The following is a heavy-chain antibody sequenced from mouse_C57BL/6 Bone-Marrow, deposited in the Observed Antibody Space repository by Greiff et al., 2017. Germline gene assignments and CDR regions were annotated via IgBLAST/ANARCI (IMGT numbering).Heavy chain of an antibody. CDR1: GYTFTSYW. Sequence: QVQLQQPGAELVKPGASVKLSCKASGYTFTSYWMQWVKQRPGQGLGWIGEIDPSDRYTNYDQKIKGKATLTVDTSSSTAYMQLSSLTSEDSAVYYCARSTGDVDYGNDWGQGNSITVSA. CDR2: IDPSDRYT. D-gene: IGHD1-1*01. J-gene: IGHJ2*03. CDR3: ARSTGDVDYGND. V-gene: IGHV1-50*01.